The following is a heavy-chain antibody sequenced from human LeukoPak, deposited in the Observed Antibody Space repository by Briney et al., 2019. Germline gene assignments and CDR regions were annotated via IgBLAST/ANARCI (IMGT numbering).Heavy chain of an antibody. J-gene: IGHJ5*02. CDR1: GGTFSSYT. V-gene: IGHV1-69*02. CDR2: IIPILGIA. Sequence: ASVKVSCKASGGTFSSYTISWVRQAPGQGLEWMGRIIPILGIANYAQKFQGRVTITADKSTSTAYMELSSLRSEDTAVYYCVRYYDFWSGSPDNWFDPWGQGTLVTVSS. CDR3: VRYYDFWSGSPDNWFDP. D-gene: IGHD3-3*01.